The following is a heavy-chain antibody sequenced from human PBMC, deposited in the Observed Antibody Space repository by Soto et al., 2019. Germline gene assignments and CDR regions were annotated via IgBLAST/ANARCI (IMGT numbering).Heavy chain of an antibody. Sequence: SETLSLTCTVSGGSVSSSGYFWSWIRQPPGKGLEWIGYISYSGGTKYNPSLESRVTISVDTSNKNFSLKLASVTAADTAVYYCARAPYSSGWPDSWGQGTLVTVSS. CDR2: ISYSGGT. V-gene: IGHV4-61*03. D-gene: IGHD6-19*01. CDR1: GGSVSSSGYF. CDR3: ARAPYSSGWPDS. J-gene: IGHJ4*02.